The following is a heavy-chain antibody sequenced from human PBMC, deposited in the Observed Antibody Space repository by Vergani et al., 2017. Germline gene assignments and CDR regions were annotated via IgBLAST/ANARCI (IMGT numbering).Heavy chain of an antibody. V-gene: IGHV1-2*02. CDR2: INPNSGGT. Sequence: QVQLVQSGAEVKKPGASVKVSCKASGYTFTGYYMHWVRQAPGQGLEWMGWINPNSGGTNYAQKFQGRVTMTRDTSISTAYMELSRLRSDDTAVYYCARAHPGELVRRGFDPWGQGTLVTVSS. CDR3: ARAHPGELVRRGFDP. J-gene: IGHJ5*02. D-gene: IGHD3-9*01. CDR1: GYTFTGYY.